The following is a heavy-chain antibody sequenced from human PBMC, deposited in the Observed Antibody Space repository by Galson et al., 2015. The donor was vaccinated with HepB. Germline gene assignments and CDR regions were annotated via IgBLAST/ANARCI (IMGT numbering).Heavy chain of an antibody. D-gene: IGHD3-3*01. CDR1: GFTFSSYS. CDR3: ARDQASYDFWSGYSSPYGGYDY. Sequence: SLRLSCAASGFTFSSYSMNWVRQAPGKGLEWVSYISSSSSTIYYADSVKGRFTISRDNAKNSLYLQMNSLRDEDTAVYYCARDQASYDFWSGYSSPYGGYDYWGQGTLVTVSS. V-gene: IGHV3-48*02. CDR2: ISSSSSTI. J-gene: IGHJ4*02.